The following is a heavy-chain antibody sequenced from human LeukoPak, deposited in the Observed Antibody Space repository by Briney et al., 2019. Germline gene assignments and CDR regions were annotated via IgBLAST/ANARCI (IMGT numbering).Heavy chain of an antibody. D-gene: IGHD1-26*01. Sequence: GASVKVSCKPSGYTFSTYCLCWVRQAPRQGLEWMGWISGNSGKTHYAQKFQDRVTLTTDTSPTTAFMEVTSLRSYDTAMYYCARNAGSYFEFARWGQGTLVTAAS. CDR2: ISGNSGKT. V-gene: IGHV1-18*01. CDR3: ARNAGSYFEFAR. J-gene: IGHJ5*02. CDR1: GYTFSTYC.